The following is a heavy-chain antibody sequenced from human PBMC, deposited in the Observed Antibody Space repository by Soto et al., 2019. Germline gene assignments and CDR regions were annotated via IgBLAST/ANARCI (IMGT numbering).Heavy chain of an antibody. D-gene: IGHD6-6*01. CDR2: ISSSSSTI. J-gene: IGHJ4*02. V-gene: IGHV3-48*01. Sequence: AGGAQRLSYAASGFTLRLYSMNWVRPAPGKGLEWVSYISSSSSTIYYADSVKGRFTISRDDAKNSLYLQMNSLRAEDTAVYYCARDQDSSSYFDYWGQGTLVTVSS. CDR1: GFTLRLYS. CDR3: ARDQDSSSYFDY.